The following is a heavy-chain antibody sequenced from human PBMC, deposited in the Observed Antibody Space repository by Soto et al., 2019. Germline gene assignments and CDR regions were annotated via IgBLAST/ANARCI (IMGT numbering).Heavy chain of an antibody. CDR3: ARARYSSGWPRYYYYYYMDV. V-gene: IGHV4-59*01. J-gene: IGHJ6*03. Sequence: PSGTPSLTLPVFGWPLQSFYWGWDRAPPREGPGWIGYIYYSGSTNYNPSLKSRVTISVDTSKNQFSLKLSSVTAADTAVYYCARARYSSGWPRYYYYYYMDVWGKGTTVTVSS. D-gene: IGHD6-19*01. CDR1: GWPLQSFY. CDR2: IYYSGST.